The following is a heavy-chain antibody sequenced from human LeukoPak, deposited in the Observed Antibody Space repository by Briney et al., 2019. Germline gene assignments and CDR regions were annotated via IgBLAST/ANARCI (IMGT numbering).Heavy chain of an antibody. CDR1: GFTFSDYY. Sequence: GGSLRLSCAASGFTFSDYYMSWIRQAPGKGLEWVSYISSGSSTIFYADSVKGRFTVSRDNAKNTLYLQMNSLRAEDTAVYYCARGVKTIAARPPYFDYWGQGTLVTVSS. V-gene: IGHV3-11*04. CDR3: ARGVKTIAARPPYFDY. D-gene: IGHD6-6*01. J-gene: IGHJ4*02. CDR2: ISSGSSTI.